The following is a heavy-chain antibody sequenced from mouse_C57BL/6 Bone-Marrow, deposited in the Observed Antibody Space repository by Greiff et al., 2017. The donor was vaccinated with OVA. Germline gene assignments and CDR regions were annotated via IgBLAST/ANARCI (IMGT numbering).Heavy chain of an antibody. Sequence: QVQLKQSGAELVRPGASVKLSCKASGYTFTDYYINWVKQRPGQGLEWIARIYPGSGNTYYNEKFKGKATLTAEKSSSTAYMQLSSLTSEDSAVYFCARLEGDWDFDVWGTGTTVTVSS. CDR3: ARLEGDWDFDV. V-gene: IGHV1-76*01. CDR1: GYTFTDYY. J-gene: IGHJ1*03. CDR2: IYPGSGNT.